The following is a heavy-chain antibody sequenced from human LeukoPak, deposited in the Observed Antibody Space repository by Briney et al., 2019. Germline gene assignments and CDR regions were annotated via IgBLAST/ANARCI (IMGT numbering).Heavy chain of an antibody. D-gene: IGHD6-13*01. J-gene: IGHJ4*02. V-gene: IGHV5-51*01. CDR2: IYPGDSDT. CDR1: GYSFTSYW. Sequence: GESLKISCKGSGYSFTSYWIGWVRPMPGKGLEWMGGIYPGDSDTRYSPSFQGQVTISADKSISTAYLQWSSLRASDTAMYYCARQKKYSTSWYLDYWGQGTLVTVSS. CDR3: ARQKKYSTSWYLDY.